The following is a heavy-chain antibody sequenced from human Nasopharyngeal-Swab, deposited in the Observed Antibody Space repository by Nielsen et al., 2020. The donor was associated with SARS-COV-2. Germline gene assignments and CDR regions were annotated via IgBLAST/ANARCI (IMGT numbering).Heavy chain of an antibody. D-gene: IGHD6-19*01. V-gene: IGHV3-30*18. CDR2: ISYDGSNQ. CDR1: GFTFSNYG. CDR3: AKDTSGWYLDY. Sequence: GGSLRLSCEASGFTFSNYGMHWVRQAPGKGLEWVAFISYDGSNQFYGDSVKGRFTISRDNSKNTLYLQMNSLRAEDTAVYYCAKDTSGWYLDYWGQGTLVTVSS. J-gene: IGHJ4*02.